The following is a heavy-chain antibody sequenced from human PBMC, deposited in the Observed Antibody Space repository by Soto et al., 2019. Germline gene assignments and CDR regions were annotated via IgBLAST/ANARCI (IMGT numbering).Heavy chain of an antibody. CDR1: GGSVSSSSYY. D-gene: IGHD2-15*01. Sequence: TSETLSLTCTVSGGSVSSSSYYWGWIRQPPGKGLEWIGSIYYSGSTYYNPSLKSRVTISVDTSKNQFSLKLSSVTAADTAVYYCAGTRIGAFDIWGQGTMVTVSS. CDR3: AGTRIGAFDI. V-gene: IGHV4-39*01. J-gene: IGHJ3*02. CDR2: IYYSGST.